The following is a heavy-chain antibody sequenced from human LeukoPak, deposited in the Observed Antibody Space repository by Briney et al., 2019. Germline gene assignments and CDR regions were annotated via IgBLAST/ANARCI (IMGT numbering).Heavy chain of an antibody. Sequence: GGSLRLSCAASGFTFSSYGMHWVRQAPGKGLEWVAVIWYDGSNKYYAGSVKGRFTISRDNSKNTLYLQMNNLRTEDTAVYYCARGGVGSGYDFIHDYWGQGTLITVSS. J-gene: IGHJ4*02. CDR3: ARGGVGSGYDFIHDY. D-gene: IGHD5-12*01. CDR2: IWYDGSNK. V-gene: IGHV3-30*19. CDR1: GFTFSSYG.